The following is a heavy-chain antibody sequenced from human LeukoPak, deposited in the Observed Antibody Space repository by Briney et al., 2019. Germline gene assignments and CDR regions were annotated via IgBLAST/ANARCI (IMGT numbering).Heavy chain of an antibody. V-gene: IGHV3-23*01. CDR1: GFTFSSYA. J-gene: IGHJ4*02. Sequence: GGSLRLSCAASGFTFSSYAISCVRQAPGKGLEWVSAISGSGDSTFYADSVKGRFTISRDNSKNTLFLQMNSLRVEDTAVYYCAKETKTRGGPIDYWVQGTLVTVSS. CDR3: AKETKTRGGPIDY. CDR2: ISGSGDST. D-gene: IGHD2-2*01.